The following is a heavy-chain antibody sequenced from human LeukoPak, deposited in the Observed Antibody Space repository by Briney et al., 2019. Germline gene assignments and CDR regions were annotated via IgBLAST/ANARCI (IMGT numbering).Heavy chain of an antibody. V-gene: IGHV4-39*01. CDR1: GGSISSSSYY. CDR2: IYYSGST. J-gene: IGHJ4*02. Sequence: SETLSLTCTVSGGSISSSSYYWGWIRQPPGKGLEWIGSIYYSGSTYYNPSLKSRVTISVDTSKNQFSLKLSSVTAADTAVYYCARTAPFKLGATLTFDYWGQGTLVTVSS. CDR3: ARTAPFKLGATLTFDY. D-gene: IGHD1-26*01.